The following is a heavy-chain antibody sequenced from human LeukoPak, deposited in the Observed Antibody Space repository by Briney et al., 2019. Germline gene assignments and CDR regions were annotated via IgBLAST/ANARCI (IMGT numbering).Heavy chain of an antibody. D-gene: IGHD6-19*01. CDR1: GFTVSSNY. CDR3: ARDLGYSSGWYVLGY. V-gene: IGHV3-21*01. Sequence: PGGSLRLSCAASGFTVSSNYMNWVRQAPGKGLEWVSSISSSSSYIYYADSVRGRFTISRDNAKNSLYLQMNSLRAEDTAVYYCARDLGYSSGWYVLGYWGQGTLVTVSS. J-gene: IGHJ4*02. CDR2: ISSSSSYI.